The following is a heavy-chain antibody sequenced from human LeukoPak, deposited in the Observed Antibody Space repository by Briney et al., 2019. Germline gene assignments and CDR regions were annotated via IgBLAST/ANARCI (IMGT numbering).Heavy chain of an antibody. CDR1: GFTFSSYN. CDR2: ISFDGSIK. J-gene: IGHJ4*02. V-gene: IGHV3-30*02. CDR3: AIPHGVPHDDFVY. Sequence: GGSLRLSCAASGFTFSSYNMNWVRQAPGKGLEWVAFISFDGSIKYYGVSVKGRFTISTDSSKNTLYLNMNSLRTEDTAVYYCAIPHGVPHDDFVYWGQGLMVTVSS. D-gene: IGHD2-8*01.